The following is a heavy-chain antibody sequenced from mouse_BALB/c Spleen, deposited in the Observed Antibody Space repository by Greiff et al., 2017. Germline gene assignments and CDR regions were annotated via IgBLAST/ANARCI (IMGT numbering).Heavy chain of an antibody. CDR2: IDPANGNT. CDR3: ARRAAFAY. CDR1: GFNIKDTY. V-gene: IGHV14-3*02. D-gene: IGHD3-3*01. J-gene: IGHJ3*01. Sequence: VQLKESGAELVKPGASVKLSCTASGFNIKDTYMHWVKQRPEQGLEWIGRIDPANGNTKYDPKFQGKATITADTSSNTAYLQLSSLTSEDTAVYYCARRAAFAYWGQGTLVTVSA.